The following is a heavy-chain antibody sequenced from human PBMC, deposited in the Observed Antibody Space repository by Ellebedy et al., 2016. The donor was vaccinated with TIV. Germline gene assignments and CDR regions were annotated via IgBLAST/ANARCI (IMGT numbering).Heavy chain of an antibody. CDR1: GGSISSGGYY. J-gene: IGHJ6*02. V-gene: IGHV4-31*03. Sequence: SETLSLXXTVSGGSISSGGYYWSWIRQHPGKGLEWIGYIYYSGSTYYNPSLKSRVTISVDKSKNQFSLKLSSVTAADTAVYYCARDRFGMDVWGQGTTVTVSS. CDR2: IYYSGST. CDR3: ARDRFGMDV.